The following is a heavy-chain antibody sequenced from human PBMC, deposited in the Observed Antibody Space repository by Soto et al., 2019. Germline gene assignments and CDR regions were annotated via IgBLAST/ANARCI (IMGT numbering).Heavy chain of an antibody. V-gene: IGHV1-18*01. Sequence: ASVKVSCKASGYTFTSYGISWVRQAPGQGLEWMGWISAYNGNTNYAQKLQGRVTMTTDTSTSTAYMELRSLRSDDTAVYYCAGNIVVVPAAIYYYYGMDVWGQGTTVTVSS. J-gene: IGHJ6*02. CDR2: ISAYNGNT. CDR1: GYTFTSYG. D-gene: IGHD2-2*01. CDR3: AGNIVVVPAAIYYYYGMDV.